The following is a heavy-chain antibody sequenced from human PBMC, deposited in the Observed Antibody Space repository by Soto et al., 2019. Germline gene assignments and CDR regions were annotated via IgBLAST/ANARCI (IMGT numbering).Heavy chain of an antibody. CDR1: GYTLTTYA. J-gene: IGHJ4*02. V-gene: IGHV1-3*01. Sequence: QVRLVQSGAEVKKPGASVKVSCKASGYTLTTYAMHWVRQAPGQRLEWMGCINPGNDNTRYSQKFQGRVTITRDTSASTAYMELSSLISEDTAVYYCARDNSGYSPFDYWGQGTLVSVSS. D-gene: IGHD3-22*01. CDR2: INPGNDNT. CDR3: ARDNSGYSPFDY.